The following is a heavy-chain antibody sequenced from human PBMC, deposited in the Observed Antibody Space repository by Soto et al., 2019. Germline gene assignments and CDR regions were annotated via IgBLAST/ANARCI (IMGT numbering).Heavy chain of an antibody. CDR2: VYSTGGT. V-gene: IGHV4-4*07. CDR1: GDSIGRFY. CDR3: ARDLSGTGLDI. D-gene: IGHD1-26*01. J-gene: IGHJ6*02. Sequence: QMQLHESGPGLVKPSETLSLTCNVSGDSIGRFYWSRIRQSAEKGREWIGRVYSTGGTAYNPALKGRVTISLDRSNNHVSLEMNSVTPADTAVYFCARDLSGTGLDIWGRGTRVTVSS.